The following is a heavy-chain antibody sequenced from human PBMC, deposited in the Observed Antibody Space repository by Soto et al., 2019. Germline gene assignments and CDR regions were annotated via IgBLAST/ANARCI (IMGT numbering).Heavy chain of an antibody. D-gene: IGHD2-15*01. J-gene: IGHJ4*01. CDR1: GGSIISDY. CDR3: PQYLSGGFLFDH. Sequence: QLQESGPGLVKPSETLSLTCTVSGGSIISDYWSWIRQPPGKGLEWIGYISYSGSTNDNPSLKSLVTISVHTSKNQFSLTLISVTAAVTAVDYSPQYLSGGFLFDHWGHGTLVTVSS. V-gene: IGHV4-59*01. CDR2: ISYSGST.